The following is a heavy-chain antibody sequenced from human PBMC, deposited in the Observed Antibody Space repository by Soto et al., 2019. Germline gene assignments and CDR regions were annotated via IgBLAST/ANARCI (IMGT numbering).Heavy chain of an antibody. Sequence: ASVKVSCKASGYSFRTHGISWVRQAPGQGLEWMGWISTYDDKTNFPQKFQGRITMTTHTSTSTAYMELRSLRSDDTAVYFCARDLGYCNSSGCFRNWFDPWGQGTLVNVSS. J-gene: IGHJ5*02. CDR2: ISTYDDKT. CDR1: GYSFRTHG. V-gene: IGHV1-18*01. CDR3: ARDLGYCNSSGCFRNWFDP. D-gene: IGHD2-15*01.